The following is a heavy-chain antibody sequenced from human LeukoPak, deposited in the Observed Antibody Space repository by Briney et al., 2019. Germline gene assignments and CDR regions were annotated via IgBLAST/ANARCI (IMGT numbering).Heavy chain of an antibody. CDR2: IYYSGST. D-gene: IGHD5-24*01. CDR3: AREGDGGGLYFDN. CDR1: GGSMSSYY. Sequence: SETLSLTCTVSGGSMSSYYWSWIRQPPGKGLEWIGYIYYSGSTDYNPSLKSRVTISVETSKKQFSLKLSSVTAADTAVYYRAREGDGGGLYFDNWGQGTLVTVSS. V-gene: IGHV4-59*01. J-gene: IGHJ4*02.